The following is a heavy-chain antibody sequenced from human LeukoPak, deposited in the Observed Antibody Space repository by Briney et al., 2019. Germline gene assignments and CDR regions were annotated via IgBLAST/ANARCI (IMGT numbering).Heavy chain of an antibody. CDR1: GFTFSSYA. J-gene: IGHJ6*03. CDR2: ISGSGAST. V-gene: IGHV3-23*01. CDR3: AKAAFNYYYYYMDV. Sequence: GGSLRLSCAGSGFTFSSYAMNWVRHAPGKWLEWVSGISGSGASTYYADSVKGRFTLSRDNSKNTLYLQMNSLRAEDTAVYYCAKAAFNYYYYYMDVWGTGTMVTVSS.